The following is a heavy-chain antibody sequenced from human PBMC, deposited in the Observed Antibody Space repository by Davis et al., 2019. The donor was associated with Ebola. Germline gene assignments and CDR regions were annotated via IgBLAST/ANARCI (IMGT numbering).Heavy chain of an antibody. CDR2: IYYYGST. J-gene: IGHJ4*02. CDR3: ASRVDTDMVR. V-gene: IGHV4-59*01. CDR1: GGSISSYY. D-gene: IGHD5-18*01. Sequence: MPSETLSLTCTVSGGSISSYYWSWIRQPPGKGLEWTGHIYYYGSTNYNPSLKSRVTISVDTSKNQFSLRLSSVTAADTAVYYCASRVDTDMVRWGQGTLVTVSS.